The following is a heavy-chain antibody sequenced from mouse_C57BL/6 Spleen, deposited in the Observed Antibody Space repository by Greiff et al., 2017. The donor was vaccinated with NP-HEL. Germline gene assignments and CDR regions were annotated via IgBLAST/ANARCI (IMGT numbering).Heavy chain of an antibody. CDR3: ASTGTWFAY. Sequence: EVQRVESGGDLVKPGGSLKLSCAASGFTFSSYGMSWVRQTPDQRLEWVATISSGGSYTYYPHSVKGRFTISRDNAKNTLYLQMSSLKSEDTAMYYCASTGTWFAYWGQGTLVTVSA. CDR1: GFTFSSYG. J-gene: IGHJ3*01. D-gene: IGHD4-1*01. V-gene: IGHV5-6*01. CDR2: ISSGGSYT.